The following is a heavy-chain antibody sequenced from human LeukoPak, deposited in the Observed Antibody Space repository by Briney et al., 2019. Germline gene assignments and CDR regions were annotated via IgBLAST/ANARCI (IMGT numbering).Heavy chain of an antibody. CDR3: FYSAYEG. D-gene: IGHD5-12*01. Sequence: PGGSLRLSCSASGFTFSSSAMYWVRQAPGKGLEYVSVIGTNGDDTYYADSVKGRFTISRDNSKNTLYLQMSSLRAEDTAVYYCFYSAYEGGGQGTPVSVSS. J-gene: IGHJ4*02. CDR1: GFTFSSSA. V-gene: IGHV3-64D*09. CDR2: IGTNGDDT.